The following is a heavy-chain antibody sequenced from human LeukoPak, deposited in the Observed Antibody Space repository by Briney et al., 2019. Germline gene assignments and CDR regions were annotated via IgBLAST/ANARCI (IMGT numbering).Heavy chain of an antibody. CDR2: IKQDGSEK. CDR1: GGSISSYY. V-gene: IGHV3-7*01. Sequence: ETLSLTCTVSGGSISSYYWSWVRQAPGKGLEWVANIKQDGSEKYYVDSVKGRFTISRDNAKNSLYLQMNSLRAEDTAMYYCAREADLYFDYWGQGTLVTVSS. J-gene: IGHJ4*02. CDR3: AREADLYFDY.